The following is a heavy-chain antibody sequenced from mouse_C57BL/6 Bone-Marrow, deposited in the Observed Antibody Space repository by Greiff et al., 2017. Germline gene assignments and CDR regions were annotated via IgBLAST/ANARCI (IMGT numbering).Heavy chain of an antibody. J-gene: IGHJ4*01. V-gene: IGHV1-55*01. Sequence: VQLVESGAELVKPGASVKMSCKASGYTFTSYWITWVKQRPGQGLEWIGDIYPGSGSTNYNEKFKSKATLTVDTSSSTAYMQLSSLTSEDSAVYYCARGFGPRFYAMDYWGQGTSVTVSS. CDR1: GYTFTSYW. D-gene: IGHD3-1*01. CDR2: IYPGSGST. CDR3: ARGFGPRFYAMDY.